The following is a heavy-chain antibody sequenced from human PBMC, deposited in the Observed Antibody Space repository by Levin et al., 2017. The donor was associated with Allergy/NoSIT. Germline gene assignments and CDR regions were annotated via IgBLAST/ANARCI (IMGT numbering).Heavy chain of an antibody. Sequence: KISCKASGGTFSSYAISWVRQAPGQGLEWMGRIIPILGIANYAQKFQGRVTITADKSTSTAYMELSSLRSEDTAVYYCAGRTDKYYDILTGYYPYYDYYMDVWGKGTTVTVSS. V-gene: IGHV1-69*04. D-gene: IGHD3-9*01. CDR3: AGRTDKYYDILTGYYPYYDYYMDV. CDR2: IIPILGIA. CDR1: GGTFSSYA. J-gene: IGHJ6*03.